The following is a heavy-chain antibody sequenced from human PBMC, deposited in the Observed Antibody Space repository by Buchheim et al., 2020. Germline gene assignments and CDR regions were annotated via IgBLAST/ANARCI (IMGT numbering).Heavy chain of an antibody. Sequence: EVQLLESGGGLVQPGGSLRLACAASGFTFSIYAMSWVRQAPGKGLEWVSSISGSGAGTFYADFVKGRFTISRANSKNTLYLQIDSLRADDTAVYYCANRQAAAFLDPWGQGTL. CDR1: GFTFSIYA. V-gene: IGHV3-23*01. D-gene: IGHD6-13*01. CDR2: ISGSGAGT. CDR3: ANRQAAAFLDP. J-gene: IGHJ5*02.